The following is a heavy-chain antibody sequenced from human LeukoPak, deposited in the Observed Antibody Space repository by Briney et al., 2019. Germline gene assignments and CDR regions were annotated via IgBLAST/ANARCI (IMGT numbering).Heavy chain of an antibody. J-gene: IGHJ4*02. Sequence: GGSLRLSCAASGFTFSNAWMNWVRQAPGKGLEWVGRIKSKTDGGTTDYAAHVKGRFTISRDDSKNTLYLQMNSLQTEDTAVYYCTTLLGPYYDILTGYYKYSFDYWGQGTLVTVSS. CDR2: IKSKTDGGTT. CDR3: TTLLGPYYDILTGYYKYSFDY. D-gene: IGHD3-9*01. V-gene: IGHV3-15*01. CDR1: GFTFSNAW.